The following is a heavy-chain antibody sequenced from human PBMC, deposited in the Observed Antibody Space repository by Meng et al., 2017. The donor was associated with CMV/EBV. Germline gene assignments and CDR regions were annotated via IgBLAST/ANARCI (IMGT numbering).Heavy chain of an antibody. CDR1: GFTVSSNY. Sequence: LSLTCAASGFTVSSNYMSWVRQAPGKGLEWVSGISWNSGSIGYADSVKGRFTISRDNAKNSLYLQMNSLRAEDTALYYCAKDIANYYDSSGDLDYWGQGTLVTVSS. CDR2: ISWNSGSI. D-gene: IGHD3-22*01. V-gene: IGHV3-9*01. CDR3: AKDIANYYDSSGDLDY. J-gene: IGHJ4*02.